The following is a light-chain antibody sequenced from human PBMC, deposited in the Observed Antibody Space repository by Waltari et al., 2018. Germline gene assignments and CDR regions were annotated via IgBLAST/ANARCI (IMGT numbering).Light chain of an antibody. V-gene: IGKV1-5*03. J-gene: IGKJ1*01. CDR2: KTS. CDR1: QNVNTT. CDR3: QQYNTYWT. Sequence: DIQMTQSPSTLSASIGDRVTITCRPSQNVNTTLAWYQQKPGKAPKLLVYKTSTLQSGVPSRFSGSGSETHFTLTISSLQTDDFATYYCQQYNTYWTFGQGTKVE.